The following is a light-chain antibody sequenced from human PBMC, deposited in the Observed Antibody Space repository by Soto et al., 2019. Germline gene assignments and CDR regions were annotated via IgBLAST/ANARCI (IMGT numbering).Light chain of an antibody. J-gene: IGLJ2*01. CDR1: SSDVGGYNY. V-gene: IGLV2-14*01. CDR2: EVS. Sequence: QSALTQPASVSGSPGQSITISCTGTSSDVGGYNYVSWYQQHPGKAPKLMIYEVSNRPSGVSNRFSGSKSGNTGSLTISGLQAEDEADYYCSSYTSSSTLVVFGGGTQLTVL. CDR3: SSYTSSSTLVV.